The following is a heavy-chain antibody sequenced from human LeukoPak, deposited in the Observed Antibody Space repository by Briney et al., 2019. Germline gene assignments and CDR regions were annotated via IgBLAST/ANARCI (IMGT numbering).Heavy chain of an antibody. D-gene: IGHD3-10*01. CDR1: GFTFSSYA. CDR3: AKVYLSYYGSGSAHDAFDI. V-gene: IGHV3-23*01. Sequence: PGGSLRLSCAASGFTFSSYAMSWVRQAPGKGLEWVSAISGSGGSTYYADSVKGRFTISRDNSKNTLYLQMNSLRAEDTAVYYCAKVYLSYYGSGSAHDAFDIWGQGTMVTVSS. J-gene: IGHJ3*02. CDR2: ISGSGGST.